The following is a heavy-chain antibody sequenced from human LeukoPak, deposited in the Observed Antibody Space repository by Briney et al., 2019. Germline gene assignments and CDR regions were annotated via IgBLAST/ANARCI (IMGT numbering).Heavy chain of an antibody. Sequence: GGSLRLSCAASGFTFSSYSMNWVRQPPGKGLEWVSSISSSRSYIYYADSVKGRFTISRDNAKNSLYLQMNSLRAEDTAVYYCAGMADSDFWSGYYYYYYGMDVWGQGTTVTVSS. V-gene: IGHV3-21*01. J-gene: IGHJ6*02. D-gene: IGHD3-3*01. CDR1: GFTFSSYS. CDR3: AGMADSDFWSGYYYYYYGMDV. CDR2: ISSSRSYI.